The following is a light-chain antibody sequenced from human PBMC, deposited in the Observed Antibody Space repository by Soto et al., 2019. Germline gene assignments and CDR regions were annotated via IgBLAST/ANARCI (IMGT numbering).Light chain of an antibody. CDR3: GTWDSSLSTGV. CDR2: DNN. CDR1: SSNIGNNY. Sequence: QSVLTQPPSGSAAPGQTVTISCSGSSSNIGNNYVSWYQQLPGTAPKLLIYDNNKRPSGIPDRFSVSKSGTSATLGITGLQTGDEADYYCGTWDSSLSTGVFGGGTKLTVL. J-gene: IGLJ3*02. V-gene: IGLV1-51*01.